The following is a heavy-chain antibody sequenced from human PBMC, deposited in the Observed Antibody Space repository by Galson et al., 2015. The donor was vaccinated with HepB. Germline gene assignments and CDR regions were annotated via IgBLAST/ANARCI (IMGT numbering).Heavy chain of an antibody. V-gene: IGHV3-7*03. CDR1: GFTFSSYW. CDR2: IKQDGSEK. Sequence: SCKASGFTFSSYWMSWVRQAPGKGLEWVANIKQDGSEKYYVDSVKGRFTISRDNAKNSLYLQMNSLRAEDTAVYYCARDGQINVVVPAAIVDRSHYYYYYGMDVWGQGTTVTVSS. CDR3: ARDGQINVVVPAAIVDRSHYYYYYGMDV. D-gene: IGHD2-2*01. J-gene: IGHJ6*02.